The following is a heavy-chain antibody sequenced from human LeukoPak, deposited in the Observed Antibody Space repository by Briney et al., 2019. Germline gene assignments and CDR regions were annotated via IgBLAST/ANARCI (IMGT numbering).Heavy chain of an antibody. D-gene: IGHD2-2*01. V-gene: IGHV3-33*01. CDR3: AREDYCSSTSCPGGNWFDP. Sequence: PGGSLRLSCAASGFTFSSYGMHWVRQAPSKGLEWVAVIWYDGSNKYYADSVKGRFTISRDNSKNTLYLQMNSLRAEDTAVYYCAREDYCSSTSCPGGNWFDPWGQGTLVTVSS. CDR2: IWYDGSNK. J-gene: IGHJ5*02. CDR1: GFTFSSYG.